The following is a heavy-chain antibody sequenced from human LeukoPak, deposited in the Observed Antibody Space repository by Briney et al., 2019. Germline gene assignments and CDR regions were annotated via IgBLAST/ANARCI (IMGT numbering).Heavy chain of an antibody. D-gene: IGHD3-10*01. CDR1: GFTFSSYS. CDR2: ISSSSSTI. CDR3: AKEGGLYGSGSSKNYFDY. Sequence: GGSLRLSCAASGFTFSSYSMNWVRQAPGKGLEWVSYISSSSSTIHYADSVKGRFTISRDNSKNTLYLQMNSLRAEDTAVYYCAKEGGLYGSGSSKNYFDYWGQGTLVTVSS. V-gene: IGHV3-48*01. J-gene: IGHJ4*02.